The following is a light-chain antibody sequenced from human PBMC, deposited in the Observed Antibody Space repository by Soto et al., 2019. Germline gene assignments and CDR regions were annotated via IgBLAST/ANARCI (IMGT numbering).Light chain of an antibody. CDR2: LEGSGSY. J-gene: IGLJ3*02. CDR1: SGHSSYI. V-gene: IGLV4-60*03. CDR3: DTWDSNIQV. Sequence: QLVLTQSSSASASLGSSVKLTCTLSSGHSSYIIAWHQQQPGKAPRYLMKLEGSGSYNKGSGVRDRFSGSSSGADRYLTISYLQSEDEADYYCDTWDSNIQVFGGGTQLTVL.